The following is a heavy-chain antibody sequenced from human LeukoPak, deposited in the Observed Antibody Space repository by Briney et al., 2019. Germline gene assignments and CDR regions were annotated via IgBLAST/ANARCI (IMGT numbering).Heavy chain of an antibody. CDR3: ARGGSSSWYYVWFDP. D-gene: IGHD6-13*01. CDR1: GYTFTGYY. Sequence: ASVKVSCKASGYTFTGYYMHWVRQAPGQGLEWMGWINPNSGGTNYAQKFQGRVTMTRDTSISTAYMELSRLRSEDTAVYYCARGGSSSWYYVWFDPWGQGTLVTVSS. J-gene: IGHJ5*02. V-gene: IGHV1-2*02. CDR2: INPNSGGT.